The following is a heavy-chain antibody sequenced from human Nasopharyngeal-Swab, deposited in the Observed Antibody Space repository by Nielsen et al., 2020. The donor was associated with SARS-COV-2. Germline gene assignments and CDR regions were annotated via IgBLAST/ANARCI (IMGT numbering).Heavy chain of an antibody. Sequence: SGPTLVQPTQTLTLTCTFSGFSLSVSGMCVTWIRQPPGKALEWLALIDWDDDKYYSTSLKTRLTISKDTSKNQVVLTMTNMDPVDTATYYCARTQATGYQFDYWGQGTLVTVSS. J-gene: IGHJ4*02. CDR2: IDWDDDK. CDR3: ARTQATGYQFDY. V-gene: IGHV2-70*01. CDR1: GFSLSVSGMC. D-gene: IGHD3-9*01.